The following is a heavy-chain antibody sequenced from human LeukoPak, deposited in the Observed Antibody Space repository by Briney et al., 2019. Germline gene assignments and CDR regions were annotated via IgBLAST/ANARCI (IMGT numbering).Heavy chain of an antibody. V-gene: IGHV3-23*01. D-gene: IGHD3-22*01. J-gene: IGHJ1*01. Sequence: GGSLRPSCAASGFTFGSYAMSWVRQAPGKGLEWVSGVSGSGRSTYYADSVKGRFTISRDNSRNTLYLQMNSLRVEDTAVYYCAKASGSSGYYEGYFQHWGQGTLVTVSS. CDR2: VSGSGRST. CDR1: GFTFGSYA. CDR3: AKASGSSGYYEGYFQH.